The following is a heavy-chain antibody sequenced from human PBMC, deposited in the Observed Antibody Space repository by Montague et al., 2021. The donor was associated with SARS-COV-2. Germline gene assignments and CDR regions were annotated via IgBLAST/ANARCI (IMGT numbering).Heavy chain of an antibody. CDR1: GGSISRGNYN. J-gene: IGHJ4*01. CDR2: NRRTAHT. V-gene: IGHV4-61*09. Sequence: TLSLTCTVSGGSISRGNYNWIRMRQAAGKELVGFVHNRRTAHTDHTSSIESRVSMSVYTSTNQFSLSLTSVTAADTAVYFCARFGRGALDFDLWGQGTLVTVSS. D-gene: IGHD3-10*01. CDR3: ARFGRGALDFDL.